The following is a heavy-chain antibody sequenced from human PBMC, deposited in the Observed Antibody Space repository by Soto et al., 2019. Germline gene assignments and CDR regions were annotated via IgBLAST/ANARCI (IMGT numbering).Heavy chain of an antibody. CDR1: GGSISSSNW. V-gene: IGHV4-4*02. D-gene: IGHD2-2*01. Sequence: SETLSLTCAVSGGSISSSNWWSWVRQPPGKGLEWIGEIYHSGSTNYNPSLKSRVTISVDKSKNQFSLKLSSVTAADTAVYYCASFQYCSSTSCLDSWGQGTLVTVSS. CDR2: IYHSGST. J-gene: IGHJ4*02. CDR3: ASFQYCSSTSCLDS.